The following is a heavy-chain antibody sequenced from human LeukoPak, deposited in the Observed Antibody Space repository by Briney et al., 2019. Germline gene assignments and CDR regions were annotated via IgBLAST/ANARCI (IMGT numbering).Heavy chain of an antibody. J-gene: IGHJ5*02. D-gene: IGHD2-2*01. CDR2: ISYDGSNK. Sequence: GGSLRLSCAASGFTFSSYGMHWVRQAPGEGLEWVAVISYDGSNKYYADSVKGRFTISRDNSKNTLYLQMNSLRAEDTAVYYCAKHGGYCSSTSCPGWFDPWGQGTLVTVSS. V-gene: IGHV3-30*18. CDR1: GFTFSSYG. CDR3: AKHGGYCSSTSCPGWFDP.